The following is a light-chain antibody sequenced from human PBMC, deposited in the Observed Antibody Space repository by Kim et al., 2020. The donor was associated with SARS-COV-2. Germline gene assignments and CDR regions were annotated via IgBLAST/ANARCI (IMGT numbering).Light chain of an antibody. CDR1: SLRTYY. CDR3: KSRDTSGDRLV. CDR2: AKN. J-gene: IGLJ2*01. Sequence: SSEPTQDPAVSVALGQTVRITCQGDSLRTYYASWYQQKPGQAPALVIYAKNNRPSGIPDRFSGSSSGNTASLTITGAQAEDEADYYCKSRDTSGDRLVFGGGTQLTVL. V-gene: IGLV3-19*01.